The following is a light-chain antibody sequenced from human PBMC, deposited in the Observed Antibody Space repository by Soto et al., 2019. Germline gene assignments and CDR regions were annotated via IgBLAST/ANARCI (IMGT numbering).Light chain of an antibody. V-gene: IGKV1-27*01. CDR2: ATS. J-gene: IGKJ1*01. CDR1: QGIDNY. Sequence: DIQMTQSPSSLSASVGDRVTITCRASQGIDNYLAWYQQKPGRDVKLLIFATSILQSGVPSRFSGSGSWTDFTLTITNLQPEDLATYFCQQYLSAPPTFGQGTRVEIQ. CDR3: QQYLSAPPT.